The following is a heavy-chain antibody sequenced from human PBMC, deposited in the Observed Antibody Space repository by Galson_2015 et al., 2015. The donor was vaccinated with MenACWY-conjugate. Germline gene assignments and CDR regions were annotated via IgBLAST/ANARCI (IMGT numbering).Heavy chain of an antibody. Sequence: SLRLSCAASGFTVSSNYMSWVRQAPGKGLEWVSVIYSGGSTYYADSVKGRFTISRHNSKNTLYLQMNSLRAEDTAVYYCARDDPPNTPSSGGTFYGMDVWGQGTTVTVSS. V-gene: IGHV3-53*04. D-gene: IGHD2-15*01. CDR1: GFTVSSNY. CDR2: IYSGGST. CDR3: ARDDPPNTPSSGGTFYGMDV. J-gene: IGHJ6*02.